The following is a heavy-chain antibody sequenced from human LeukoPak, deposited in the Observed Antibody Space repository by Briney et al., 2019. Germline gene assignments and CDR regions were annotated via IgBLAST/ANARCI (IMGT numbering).Heavy chain of an antibody. CDR2: IKSKSEGGTI. CDR3: TNPFTITFGGVIGANY. J-gene: IGHJ4*02. Sequence: PGGALQLSWAAAGFPFMRYSMNWGRPGPGKGLEGIGRIKSKSEGGTIDYAAEGKGRFTISRYDSKHTLYLQMNSLKTEATAIYYCTNPFTITFGGVIGANYWGQGILVIVSS. CDR1: GFPFMRYS. V-gene: IGHV3-15*01. D-gene: IGHD3-16*02.